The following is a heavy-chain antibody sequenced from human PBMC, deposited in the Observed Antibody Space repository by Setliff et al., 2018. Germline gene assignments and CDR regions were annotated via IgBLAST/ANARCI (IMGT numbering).Heavy chain of an antibody. J-gene: IGHJ4*02. CDR1: GGSFSGHH. CDR3: ARHPSSGSYYGGSIFYFDD. Sequence: SETLSLTCAVYGGSFSGHHWCWIRQPPWKGLEWIGEINHSGSANYNPSLKSRVTISLDTSKNQFSLKLSSVTAADTAVYYCARHPSSGSYYGGSIFYFDDWGPGILVTAPQ. V-gene: IGHV4-34*01. CDR2: INHSGSA. D-gene: IGHD1-26*01.